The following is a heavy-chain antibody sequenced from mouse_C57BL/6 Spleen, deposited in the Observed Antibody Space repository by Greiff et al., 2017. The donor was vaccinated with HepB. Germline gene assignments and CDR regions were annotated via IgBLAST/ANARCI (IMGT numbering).Heavy chain of an antibody. V-gene: IGHV2-4*01. CDR2: IWSGGST. CDR3: AKADWDWYFDV. D-gene: IGHD4-1*01. CDR1: GFSLTSYG. Sequence: VQLVESGPGLVQPSQSLSITCTVSGFSLTSYGVHWVRQPPGKGLEWLGVIWSGGSTDYNAAFISRLSISKDNSKSQVFFKMNSLQADDTAIYYCAKADWDWYFDVWGTGTTVTVSS. J-gene: IGHJ1*03.